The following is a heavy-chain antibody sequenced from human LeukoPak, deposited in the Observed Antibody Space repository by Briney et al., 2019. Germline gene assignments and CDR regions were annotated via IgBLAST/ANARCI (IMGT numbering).Heavy chain of an antibody. D-gene: IGHD3-10*01. Sequence: GESLKISGKGSGYTFSNYWIGWVRQMPGKGLEWMGIIYPDDSQTRYSPSFQGQVTISADKSTNTAYLQWSSLKAADSAIYYCAKSFSAARAVTVNFDYWGQGTLVTVSS. CDR3: AKSFSAARAVTVNFDY. CDR1: GYTFSNYW. V-gene: IGHV5-51*01. CDR2: IYPDDSQT. J-gene: IGHJ4*02.